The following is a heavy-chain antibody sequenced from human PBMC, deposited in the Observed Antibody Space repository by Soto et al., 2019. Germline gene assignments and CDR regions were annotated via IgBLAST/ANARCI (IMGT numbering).Heavy chain of an antibody. CDR1: GFTFSSYG. CDR3: ARPQGEQWLVRGDYFDY. V-gene: IGHV3-33*01. CDR2: IWYDGSNK. J-gene: IGHJ4*02. D-gene: IGHD6-19*01. Sequence: QVQLVESGGGVVQPGRSLRLSCAASGFTFSSYGMHWVRQAPGKGLEWVAVIWYDGSNKYYVDSVKGRFTISRDNSKNTLYLQMNSLRAEDTAVYYGARPQGEQWLVRGDYFDYWGQGTLVTVSS.